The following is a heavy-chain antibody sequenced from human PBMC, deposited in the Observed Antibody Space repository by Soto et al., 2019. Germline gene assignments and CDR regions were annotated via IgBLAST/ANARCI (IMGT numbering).Heavy chain of an antibody. CDR1: GYTFTSYA. CDR2: INAGNGNT. Sequence: ASVKVSCKASGYTFTSYAMHWVRQAPGQRLEWMGWINAGNGNTKYSQKFQGRVTITRDTSASTAYMELSSLRSEDTAVYYCARAFAEVKGYCSGGSCHDYWGQGTLVTVSS. J-gene: IGHJ4*02. CDR3: ARAFAEVKGYCSGGSCHDY. D-gene: IGHD2-15*01. V-gene: IGHV1-3*01.